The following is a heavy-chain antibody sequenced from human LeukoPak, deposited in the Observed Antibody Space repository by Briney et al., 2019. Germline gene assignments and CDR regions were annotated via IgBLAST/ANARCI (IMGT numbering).Heavy chain of an antibody. CDR3: AKDRSGRSSYYYYMDV. V-gene: IGHV3-21*04. CDR2: ISSSSSYI. Sequence: GGSLRLSCAASGFTFSSYSMNWVRQAPGKGLEWVSSISSSSSYIYYADSVKGRFTISRDNAKNSLYLQMNSLRAEDTALYYCAKDRSGRSSYYYYMDVWGKGTTVTVSS. J-gene: IGHJ6*03. CDR1: GFTFSSYS. D-gene: IGHD6-25*01.